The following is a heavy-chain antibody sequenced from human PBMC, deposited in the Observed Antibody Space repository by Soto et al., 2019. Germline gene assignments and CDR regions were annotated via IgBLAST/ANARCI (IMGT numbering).Heavy chain of an antibody. CDR2: INHSGST. CDR1: GGSFSGYY. J-gene: IGHJ4*02. CDR3: ARGVRLGELSLYYFDY. Sequence: QVQLQQWGAGLLKPSETLSLTCAVYGGSFSGYYWSWIRQPPGKGLEWIGEINHSGSTNYNPSLKSRVTISVDTSKNQCSLKLSSVTAADTAVYYCARGVRLGELSLYYFDYWGQGTLVTVSS. V-gene: IGHV4-34*01. D-gene: IGHD3-16*02.